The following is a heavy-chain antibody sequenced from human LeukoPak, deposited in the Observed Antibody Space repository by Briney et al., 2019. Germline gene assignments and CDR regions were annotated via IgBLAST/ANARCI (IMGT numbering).Heavy chain of an antibody. Sequence: GGSLRLSCAASGFTFSNAWMSWVRQAPGKGLKWVGRIKSKTDGGTIDYAAPVKGRFTISRDDSKNTLYLQMNSLKIEDTAVYYCTTGPEQLGSSYWGQGTLVTVSS. J-gene: IGHJ4*02. CDR1: GFTFSNAW. CDR2: IKSKTDGGTI. D-gene: IGHD6-13*01. V-gene: IGHV3-15*01. CDR3: TTGPEQLGSSY.